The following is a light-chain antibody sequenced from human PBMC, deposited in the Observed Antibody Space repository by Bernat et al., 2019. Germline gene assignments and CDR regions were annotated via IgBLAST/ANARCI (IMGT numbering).Light chain of an antibody. V-gene: IGLV2-14*03. CDR2: DVS. J-gene: IGLJ3*02. CDR1: SSYVGAYNY. Sequence: QSALTQPASVSGSPGQSITLSCTGTSSYVGAYNYVSWYQQHPGRAPKLMVFDVSNRPSGVSDRFSGSKSGNTASLTISGLRPEDEADYYCSSVSTSSTPVVFGGGTKLTVL. CDR3: SSVSTSSTPVV.